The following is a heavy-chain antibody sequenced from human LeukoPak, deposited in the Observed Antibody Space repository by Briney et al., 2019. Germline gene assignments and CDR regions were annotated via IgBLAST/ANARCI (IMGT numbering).Heavy chain of an antibody. J-gene: IGHJ6*03. CDR1: GGSISSSSYY. Sequence: SETLSLTCAVSGGSISSSSYYWGWIRQPPGKGLEWIGSIYYSGSTYYNPSLKSRVTISVDTSKNQFSLKLSSVTAADTAVYYCARGSIVLVPPAISRRQRGGYYMDVWGKGTTVTVSS. CDR2: IYYSGST. V-gene: IGHV4-39*01. D-gene: IGHD2-2*01. CDR3: ARGSIVLVPPAISRRQRGGYYMDV.